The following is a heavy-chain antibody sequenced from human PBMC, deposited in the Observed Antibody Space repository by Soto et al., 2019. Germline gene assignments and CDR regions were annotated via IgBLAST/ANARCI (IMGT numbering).Heavy chain of an antibody. CDR2: IYYSGST. Sequence: SETLSLTCTVSGGSISSYFWSWIRQPPGKGLEWIAYIYYSGSTNYNPSLKSRVTISIDTSKNQFSLKLSSVTAADTAVYYCPIAVAGISYSYYGMDVWGQGTTVTVSS. J-gene: IGHJ6*02. CDR1: GGSISSYF. V-gene: IGHV4-59*08. CDR3: PIAVAGISYSYYGMDV. D-gene: IGHD6-19*01.